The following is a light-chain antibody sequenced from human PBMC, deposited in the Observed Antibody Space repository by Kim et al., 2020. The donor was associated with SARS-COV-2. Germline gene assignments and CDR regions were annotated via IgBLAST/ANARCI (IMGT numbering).Light chain of an antibody. V-gene: IGLV1-40*01. CDR3: QSYDSSLSVV. CDR2: GNS. J-gene: IGLJ3*02. Sequence: GQRVTISCAGSRSNIGAGYDVHWYQQPPGTAPKLLIYGNSNRPSGVPDRFSGSKSGTSASLAITGLQAEDEADYCCQSYDSSLSVVFGGGTKVTVL. CDR1: RSNIGAGYD.